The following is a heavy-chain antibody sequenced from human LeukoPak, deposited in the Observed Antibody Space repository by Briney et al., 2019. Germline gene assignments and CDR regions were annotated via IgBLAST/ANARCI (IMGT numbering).Heavy chain of an antibody. V-gene: IGHV3-23*01. CDR3: AKALTIFGVATNFDY. D-gene: IGHD3-3*01. Sequence: GGSLRLSCAASGFTFSSYAMSWVRQAPGKGLEWVSAISGSGGSTYYADSVKGRFTISRDNSKNTLYLQMNSLRAEDTAVYYCAKALTIFGVATNFDYWGQGTLVTVSS. CDR1: GFTFSSYA. CDR2: ISGSGGST. J-gene: IGHJ4*02.